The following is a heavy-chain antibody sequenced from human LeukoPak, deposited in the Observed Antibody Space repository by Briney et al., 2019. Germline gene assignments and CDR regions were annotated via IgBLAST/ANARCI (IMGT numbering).Heavy chain of an antibody. CDR1: GYTFTGYY. CDR3: ARIWVRQGYWYFDL. J-gene: IGHJ2*01. V-gene: IGHV1-2*06. Sequence: GASVKVSCKASGYTFTGYYMHWVRQAPGQGLEWMGRINPNSGGTNYAQKFKGRVTMARDTSISTAYMELSRLRSDDTAVYYCARIWVRQGYWYFDLWGRGTLVTVSS. CDR2: INPNSGGT. D-gene: IGHD3-10*01.